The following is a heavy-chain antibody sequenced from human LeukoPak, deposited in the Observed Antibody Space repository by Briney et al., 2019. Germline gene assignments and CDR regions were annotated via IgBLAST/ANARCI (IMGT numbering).Heavy chain of an antibody. Sequence: SETLSLTCTVSDYRFRDDYFWAWIRQPPGKGLEWVGNIFHSGNTYYSPPLNNRVTISLDMSTNQFSLKLNSVTAADTAVYYCARVYCSTSDCYHRRADTYYAMDVWGTGTTVTVSS. V-gene: IGHV4-38-2*02. CDR2: IFHSGNT. J-gene: IGHJ6*04. D-gene: IGHD2-2*01. CDR1: DYRFRDDYF. CDR3: ARVYCSTSDCYHRRADTYYAMDV.